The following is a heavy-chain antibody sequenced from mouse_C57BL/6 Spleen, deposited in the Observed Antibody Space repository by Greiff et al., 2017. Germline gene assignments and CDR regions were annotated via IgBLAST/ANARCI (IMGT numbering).Heavy chain of an antibody. CDR1: GYTFTSYW. V-gene: IGHV1-5*01. J-gene: IGHJ4*01. CDR2: IYPGNSDT. D-gene: IGHD1-1*01. Sequence: VQLQQSGTVLARPGASVKMSCKTSGYTFTSYWMHWVKQRPGQGLEWIGAIYPGNSDTSYNQKFKGKAKLTAVTSASTAYMELSSLTNEDSAVYYCTRSDYAVYAMDYWGQGTSVTVSS. CDR3: TRSDYAVYAMDY.